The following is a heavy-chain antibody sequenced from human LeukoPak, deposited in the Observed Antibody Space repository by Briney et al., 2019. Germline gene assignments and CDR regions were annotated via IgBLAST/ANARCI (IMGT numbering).Heavy chain of an antibody. J-gene: IGHJ1*01. CDR1: GFTFSSYW. Sequence: GGSLRLSCAASGFTFSSYWMSWVRQAPGKGLEWVSVIYSGGSIYYTDSVKGRFTISRDNSKNTLYLQMNRLRAEDTAVYYCARAQSGSYYRYFQHWGQGTLVTVSS. CDR3: ARAQSGSYYRYFQH. CDR2: IYSGGSI. V-gene: IGHV3-53*01. D-gene: IGHD1-26*01.